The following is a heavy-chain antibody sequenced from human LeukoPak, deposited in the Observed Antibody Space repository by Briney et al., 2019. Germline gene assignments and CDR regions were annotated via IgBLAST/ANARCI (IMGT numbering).Heavy chain of an antibody. J-gene: IGHJ4*02. CDR3: ARVGRGYYRNPFDY. CDR1: GYSISSGYY. V-gene: IGHV4-38-2*01. D-gene: IGHD3-22*01. Sequence: SETLSLTCAVSGYSISSGYYWGWIRQPPGKGLEWIGSIYHSGSTYYSPSLKSRVTISVDTAKNQFSLKLTSVTAADTAVYFCARVGRGYYRNPFDYWGQGILVTVSS. CDR2: IYHSGST.